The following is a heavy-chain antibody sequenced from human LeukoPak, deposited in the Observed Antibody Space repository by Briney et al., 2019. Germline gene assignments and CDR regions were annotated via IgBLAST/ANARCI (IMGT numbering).Heavy chain of an antibody. Sequence: GGSLRLSCAASGFTFSGYWMSWVRQAPGKGLEWVANIKQDGSEKYYVDSVKGRFTISRDNAKNSLCLQMDSLRAEDTAVYYCARSGGSYRLDYWGQGTLVTVSS. CDR1: GFTFSGYW. V-gene: IGHV3-7*01. CDR3: ARSGGSYRLDY. D-gene: IGHD1-26*01. CDR2: IKQDGSEK. J-gene: IGHJ4*02.